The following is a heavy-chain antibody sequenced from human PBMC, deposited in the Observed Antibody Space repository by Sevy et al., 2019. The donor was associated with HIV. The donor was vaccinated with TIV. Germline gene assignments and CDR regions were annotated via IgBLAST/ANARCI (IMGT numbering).Heavy chain of an antibody. Sequence: GGSLRLSCAASGFTVSSNYMSWVRQAPGKGLEWVSVISGSGGSTYYADSVKGRFTISRDNSKNTLYLQMNSLRAEDTAVYYCAKDSTYYYDSSGYLVDYWGQGTLVTVSS. V-gene: IGHV3-23*01. CDR1: GFTVSSNY. J-gene: IGHJ4*02. D-gene: IGHD3-22*01. CDR2: ISGSGGST. CDR3: AKDSTYYYDSSGYLVDY.